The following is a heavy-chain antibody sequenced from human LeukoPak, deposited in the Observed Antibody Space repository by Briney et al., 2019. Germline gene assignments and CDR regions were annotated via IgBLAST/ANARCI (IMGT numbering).Heavy chain of an antibody. D-gene: IGHD5-18*01. J-gene: IGHJ6*02. V-gene: IGHV3-33*08. Sequence: PGGSLRLSCAASEVTFSSYGMHWVRQAPGKGLEWVAVIWYDGSNKYYADSVKGRFTISRDNSKNTLYLQMNSLRAEDTAVYYCARGGGYSYGYYYYYGMDVWGQGTTVTVSS. CDR1: EVTFSSYG. CDR3: ARGGGYSYGYYYYYGMDV. CDR2: IWYDGSNK.